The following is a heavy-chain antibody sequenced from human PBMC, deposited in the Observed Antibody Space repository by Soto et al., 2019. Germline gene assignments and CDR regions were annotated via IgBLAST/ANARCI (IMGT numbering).Heavy chain of an antibody. CDR2: IYYSGST. CDR1: GGSISSGGYY. CDR3: ARYPRYGSRSYYYYYGMDV. D-gene: IGHD3-10*01. Sequence: SETLSLTCTVSGGSISSGGYYWSWIRQHPGKGLEWIGYIYYSGSTYYNPSLKSRVTISVDTSKNQFSLKLSSVTAADTAVYYCARYPRYGSRSYYYYYGMDVWGQGTTVTVYS. V-gene: IGHV4-31*03. J-gene: IGHJ6*02.